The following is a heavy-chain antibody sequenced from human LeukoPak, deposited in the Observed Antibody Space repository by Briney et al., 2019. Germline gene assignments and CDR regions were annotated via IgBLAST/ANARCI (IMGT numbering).Heavy chain of an antibody. J-gene: IGHJ6*03. CDR2: IYYSGST. CDR1: GYSISSGYY. Sequence: PSETLFLTCTVSGYSISSGYYWGWIRQPPGKGLEWIGSIYYSGSTYYNPSLKSRVTMSVDTSKNQISLKLSSVTAADTAVYSCARATTQYTYGDYYYYMDVWGKGTTVTVSS. D-gene: IGHD5-18*01. CDR3: ARATTQYTYGDYYYYMDV. V-gene: IGHV4-38-2*02.